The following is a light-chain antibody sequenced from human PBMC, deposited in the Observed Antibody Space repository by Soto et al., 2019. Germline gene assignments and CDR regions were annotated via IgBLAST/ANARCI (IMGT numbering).Light chain of an antibody. CDR2: GAS. J-gene: IGKJ1*01. CDR1: QSVSSN. Sequence: EKVMTQSPSTLSVYRGERATLXXRASQSVSSNLDWYQQKPGQTPRXLIYGASTRATGIPARFSGSGAGTDFTLTISRVEPEDIAVYYCQQYGSPSWTFGQGTKVDIK. V-gene: IGKV3-15*01. CDR3: QQYGSPSWT.